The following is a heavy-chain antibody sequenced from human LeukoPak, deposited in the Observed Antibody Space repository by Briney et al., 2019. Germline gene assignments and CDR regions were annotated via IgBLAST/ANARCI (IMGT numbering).Heavy chain of an antibody. CDR2: IVGGGGAT. D-gene: IGHD2-2*01. CDR1: GFTFSNYA. V-gene: IGHV3-23*01. J-gene: IGHJ6*02. CDR3: AKDTSSTDYYYGMAV. Sequence: PGGSLRLSCAASGFTFSNYAMSWVRQAPGKGLEWASAIVGGGGATFYADSVKGRFTISRDNSKDTLYLQMNSLRAEDTAVYYCAKDTSSTDYYYGMAVWGQGTTVTVSS.